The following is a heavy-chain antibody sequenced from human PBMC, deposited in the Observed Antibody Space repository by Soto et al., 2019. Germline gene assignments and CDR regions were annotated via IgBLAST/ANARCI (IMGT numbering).Heavy chain of an antibody. CDR2: IKSKTDGETT. V-gene: IGHV3-15*01. D-gene: IGHD2-21*02. J-gene: IGHJ4*02. CDR3: TTGIENVYCGDDCFPMGGFDY. Sequence: EVQLVDSGGGLVKPGGSLRLSCAASGFTFRKTWMSWVRQAPGKGLEWVGHIKSKTDGETTDYAAPVKGRFSISRDDSKNTLYLQMNSLKTEDTAVYYCTTGIENVYCGDDCFPMGGFDYWGQGTLVTVSS. CDR1: GFTFRKTW.